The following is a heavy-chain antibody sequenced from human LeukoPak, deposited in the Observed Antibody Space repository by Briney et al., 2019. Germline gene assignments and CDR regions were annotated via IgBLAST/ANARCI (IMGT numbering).Heavy chain of an antibody. J-gene: IGHJ5*02. V-gene: IGHV1-2*02. D-gene: IGHD6-13*01. Sequence: ASVNVSCKASGFPFTVYYIHWVRQAPGQGLEWMGWIYPNSGDTNYAQRFQGRVAMTRDTSIATVYMELSTLRSDDTAVYYCARDWWGPDRTAAANWFDPWGQGTLVTVSS. CDR1: GFPFTVYY. CDR3: ARDWWGPDRTAAANWFDP. CDR2: IYPNSGDT.